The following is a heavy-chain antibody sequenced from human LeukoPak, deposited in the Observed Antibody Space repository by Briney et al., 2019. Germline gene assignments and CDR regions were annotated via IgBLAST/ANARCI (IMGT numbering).Heavy chain of an antibody. J-gene: IGHJ6*02. CDR3: ARDVGSSSWAPSDYYYGMDV. CDR2: TSYDGSNK. D-gene: IGHD6-13*01. CDR1: GFTFSRYA. V-gene: IGHV3-30*04. Sequence: GRSLRLSCAASGFTFSRYAMHWVRQAPGMGLEWVAVTSYDGSNKDYADSVKGRFTIFRDNTKNTLYLQMNSLRAEDTAVYYCARDVGSSSWAPSDYYYGMDVWGQGTTVTVSS.